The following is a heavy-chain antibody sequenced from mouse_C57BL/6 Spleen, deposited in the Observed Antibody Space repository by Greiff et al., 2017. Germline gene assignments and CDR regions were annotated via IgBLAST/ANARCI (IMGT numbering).Heavy chain of an antibody. J-gene: IGHJ3*01. V-gene: IGHV1-76*01. Sequence: QVQLQQSGAELVRPGASVKLSCKASGYTFTDYYINWVKQRPGQGLEWIARIYPGSGNTYYNEKFKGKATLTAEKSSSTAYMQLSSLTSEDSAVYFCARGGDYGNVFAYWGQGTLVTVSA. CDR1: GYTFTDYY. CDR2: IYPGSGNT. D-gene: IGHD2-1*01. CDR3: ARGGDYGNVFAY.